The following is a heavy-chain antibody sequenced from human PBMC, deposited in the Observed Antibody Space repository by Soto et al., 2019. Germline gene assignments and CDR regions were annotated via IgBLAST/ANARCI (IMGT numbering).Heavy chain of an antibody. CDR2: IYYSGST. CDR3: ARGRYDYVWGSYRYLNNWFDP. D-gene: IGHD3-16*02. CDR1: GGSISSYY. J-gene: IGHJ5*02. V-gene: IGHV4-59*01. Sequence: SETLSLTCTVSGGSISSYYWSWIRQPPGKGLEWIGYIYYSGSTNYNPSLKSRVTISVDTSKNQFSLKLSSVTAADTAVYYCARGRYDYVWGSYRYLNNWFDPWGQGTLVTVSS.